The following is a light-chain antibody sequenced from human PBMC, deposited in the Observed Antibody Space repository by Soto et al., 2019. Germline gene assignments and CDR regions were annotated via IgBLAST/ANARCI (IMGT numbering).Light chain of an antibody. Sequence: DIQMTQSPLSLSASVGDRVTITCRASQSISSSLNWYQKKPGKAPNLLIYDASNLETGVPSRFSGGGSGTHFTFTISNLQPEDIATYYCQQYDNLPPTWTFGQGTKVEIE. J-gene: IGKJ1*01. CDR2: DAS. CDR1: QSISSS. V-gene: IGKV1-33*01. CDR3: QQYDNLPPTWT.